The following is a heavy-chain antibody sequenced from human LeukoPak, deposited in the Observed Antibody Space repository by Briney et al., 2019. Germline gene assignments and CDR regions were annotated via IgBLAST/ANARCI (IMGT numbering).Heavy chain of an antibody. J-gene: IGHJ6*02. CDR2: INHSGST. D-gene: IGHD2-2*02. Sequence: SETLSLTCAVYGGSFSGYYWSWIRQPPGKGLEWIGEINHSGSTNYNPSLKSRVTISVDTSKNQFSLKLSSVTAADTAVYYCARAAPDIVVVPAAIEITYGMDVWGQGTTVTVSS. CDR3: ARAAPDIVVVPAAIEITYGMDV. V-gene: IGHV4-34*01. CDR1: GGSFSGYY.